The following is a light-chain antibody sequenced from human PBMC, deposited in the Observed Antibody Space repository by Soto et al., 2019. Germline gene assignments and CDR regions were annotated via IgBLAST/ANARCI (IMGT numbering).Light chain of an antibody. J-gene: IGKJ1*01. Sequence: DIQMTQSPSTLSASVGDRVTITCWASQSISSWLAWYQQKPGKAPKLLIYDASSLQSGVPSRFSGNRSGTEFTLTISSLQPDDFATYYCQQYNSYSPWTFGQGTKV. CDR2: DAS. CDR3: QQYNSYSPWT. V-gene: IGKV1-5*01. CDR1: QSISSW.